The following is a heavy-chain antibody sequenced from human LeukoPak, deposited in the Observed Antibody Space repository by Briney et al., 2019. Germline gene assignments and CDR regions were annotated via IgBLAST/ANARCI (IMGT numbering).Heavy chain of an antibody. CDR2: IYYSGRT. CDR1: GGSISSGGYY. CDR3: ARVSWYGNYYYYYYMDV. D-gene: IGHD6-13*01. Sequence: SETLSLTCSVSGGSISSGGYYWAWIRQPPGKGLEWIGYIYYSGRTNYNPSLKSRATISVDTSKNQFSLKLSSVTAADTAVYYCARVSWYGNYYYYYYMDVWGKGTTVTISS. V-gene: IGHV4-61*08. J-gene: IGHJ6*03.